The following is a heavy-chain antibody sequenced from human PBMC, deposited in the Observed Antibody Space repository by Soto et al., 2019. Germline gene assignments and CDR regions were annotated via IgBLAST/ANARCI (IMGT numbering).Heavy chain of an antibody. CDR2: INPSARSA. V-gene: IGHV1-46*04. CDR1: GYTFTNYY. D-gene: IGHD3-10*01. CDR3: ARGLRVRGVIIKGTFDY. J-gene: IGHJ4*02. Sequence: ASMKVSCKASGYTFTNYYLHWVRQAPVQGLEWVGMINPSARSASYAQKLRGRLTMDRDTSTTTAYMELSSLRSEDTAVYYCARGLRVRGVIIKGTFDYWGQGTPVTVSS.